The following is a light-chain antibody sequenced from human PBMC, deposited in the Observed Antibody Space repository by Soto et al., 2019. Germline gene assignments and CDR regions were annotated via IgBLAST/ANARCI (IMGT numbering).Light chain of an antibody. J-gene: IGKJ2*01. Sequence: DIQMTQSPSSLSASEGDRVTITCRASHSINNYLNWYQQKPGQAPKLLIYGASSLQSGVPSRFTGSGSGTDFTLSISDLQPGDFATYSCQQSYNTPYTFGPGTKLEIK. CDR2: GAS. CDR3: QQSYNTPYT. V-gene: IGKV1-39*01. CDR1: HSINNY.